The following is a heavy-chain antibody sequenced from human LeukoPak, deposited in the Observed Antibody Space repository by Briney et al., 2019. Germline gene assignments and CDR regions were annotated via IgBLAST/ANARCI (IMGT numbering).Heavy chain of an antibody. D-gene: IGHD2-2*01. CDR1: GFTFSSYS. V-gene: IGHV3-21*01. Sequence: GGSLRLSCAASGFTFSSYSTNWVRQAPGKGLEWVSSISSSSYIYYADSVKGRFTISRDNAKNSLYLQMNSLRAEDTAVYYCARDHPFRYCSSTSCYAWDYWGQGTLVTVSS. J-gene: IGHJ4*02. CDR3: ARDHPFRYCSSTSCYAWDY. CDR2: ISSSSYI.